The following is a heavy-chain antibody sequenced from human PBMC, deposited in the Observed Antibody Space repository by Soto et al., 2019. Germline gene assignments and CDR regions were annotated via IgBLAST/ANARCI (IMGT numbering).Heavy chain of an antibody. V-gene: IGHV3-74*01. CDR3: VRGDKGGFDL. CDR1: GFTFNYYW. Sequence: EVQLVESEGGLVQRGGSLRLSCAASGFTFNYYWMHWVRQAPGQGLVWVSHIHSDGSTTTYADSVKGRFTISRDNAKNTLYLQTKSLRAEDTAVYYCVRGDKGGFDLWGQGTTVTVSS. J-gene: IGHJ3*01. D-gene: IGHD2-21*02. CDR2: IHSDGSTT.